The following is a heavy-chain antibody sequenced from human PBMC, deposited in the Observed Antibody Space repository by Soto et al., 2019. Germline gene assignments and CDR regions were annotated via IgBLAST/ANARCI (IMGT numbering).Heavy chain of an antibody. J-gene: IGHJ4*02. Sequence: SETLSLTCTVSGGSISSGGYYWSWIRQAPGKGLEWIGEIYDARRTTYNPSLRSRVTISAVASSQQFTLRLISLTAADTAIYYGARGRWSDRFLNWGQGTLVTVSS. CDR3: ARGRWSDRFLN. D-gene: IGHD2-15*01. CDR1: GGSISSGGYY. V-gene: IGHV4-61*08. CDR2: IYDARRT.